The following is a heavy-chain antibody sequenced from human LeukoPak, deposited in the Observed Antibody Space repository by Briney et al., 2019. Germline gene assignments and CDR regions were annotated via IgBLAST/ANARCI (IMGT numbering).Heavy chain of an antibody. CDR1: DFTFSSYC. CDR3: ARTRVTPGIRGLQMRYFDY. J-gene: IGHJ4*02. Sequence: PGGSLRLSCAASDFTFSSYCMNWVRQAPGKGLEWVSYISSGGTTIYYADSVKGRFTISRESGKNSFYLQMNSLRVDDTAVYYCARTRVTPGIRGLQMRYFDYWGQGTLVTVSS. D-gene: IGHD5-18*01. CDR2: ISSGGTTI. V-gene: IGHV3-48*01.